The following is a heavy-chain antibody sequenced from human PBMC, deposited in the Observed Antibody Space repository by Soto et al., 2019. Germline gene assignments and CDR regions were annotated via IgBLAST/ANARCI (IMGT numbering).Heavy chain of an antibody. CDR3: ARDSSSSWPFYYYYGMDV. Sequence: QVQLQQWGEGLLKPSETLSLTCAVYGGSFSGYYWSWIRQPPGKGLEWIGEINHSGSTNYNPSLKSRVTISVDTSKNQFSLKLSSVTAADTAVYYCARDSSSSWPFYYYYGMDVWGQGTTVTVSS. V-gene: IGHV4-34*01. J-gene: IGHJ6*02. CDR1: GGSFSGYY. D-gene: IGHD6-13*01. CDR2: INHSGST.